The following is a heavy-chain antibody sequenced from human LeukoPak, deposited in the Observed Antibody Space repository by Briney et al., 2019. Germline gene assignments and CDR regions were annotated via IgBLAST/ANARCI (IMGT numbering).Heavy chain of an antibody. V-gene: IGHV1-69*13. CDR2: IIPIFGTA. Sequence: SVKVFCKASGGTFSSYAISWVRQTPGQGLEWLGSIIPIFGTANYAQKFQGKVTITAEGSTGTAYMELNSLRSEDTAVYYCARELVISKNDWFDPWGQGTLVTVSS. D-gene: IGHD6-13*01. J-gene: IGHJ5*02. CDR3: ARELVISKNDWFDP. CDR1: GGTFSSYA.